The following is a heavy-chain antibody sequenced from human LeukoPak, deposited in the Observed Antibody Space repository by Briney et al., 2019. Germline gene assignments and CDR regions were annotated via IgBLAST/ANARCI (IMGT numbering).Heavy chain of an antibody. J-gene: IGHJ3*02. CDR3: ARDSYCSSTSCYLGYVFDI. CDR1: GFTFRRYG. CDR2: LWSDGSNT. Sequence: GGSLRLSCAASGFTFRRYGLHWVRQAPGKRLEWVAFLWSDGSNTNSADTVKGRFTISRDISKNSLYLQMNSLRAEDTAVYYCARDSYCSSTSCYLGYVFDIWGQGTMVTVSS. V-gene: IGHV3-33*01. D-gene: IGHD2-2*01.